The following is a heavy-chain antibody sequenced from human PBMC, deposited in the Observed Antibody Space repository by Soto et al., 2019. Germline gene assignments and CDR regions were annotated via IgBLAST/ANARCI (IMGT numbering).Heavy chain of an antibody. CDR1: GFSFSDYG. Sequence: GGSLRLSCVASGFSFSDYGMSWVRQAPGKGLEWVSVITASGGSTFYADSVKGRFTISRDNSKNTVYLQMNSLRVEDTAVYFCAKGLRWTYYAMDVWGRGTTVTVS. CDR2: ITASGGST. D-gene: IGHD2-15*01. J-gene: IGHJ6*02. CDR3: AKGLRWTYYAMDV. V-gene: IGHV3-23*01.